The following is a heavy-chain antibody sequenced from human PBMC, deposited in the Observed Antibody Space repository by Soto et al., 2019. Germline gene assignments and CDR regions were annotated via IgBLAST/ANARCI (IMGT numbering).Heavy chain of an antibody. Sequence: ASVKVSCEASGYTFTSYYMHWVRQAPGQGLEWMGIINPSGGSTSYAQKFQGRVTMTRDTSTSTVYMELSSLRSEDTAVYYCARGGLRFLEWLFGFDYWGQGTLVTVSS. CDR1: GYTFTSYY. V-gene: IGHV1-46*01. J-gene: IGHJ4*02. CDR3: ARGGLRFLEWLFGFDY. CDR2: INPSGGST. D-gene: IGHD3-3*01.